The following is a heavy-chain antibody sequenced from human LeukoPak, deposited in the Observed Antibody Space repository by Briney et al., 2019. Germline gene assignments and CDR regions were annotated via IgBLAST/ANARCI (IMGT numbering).Heavy chain of an antibody. CDR3: AISNVMQLWSIDY. V-gene: IGHV3-33*01. J-gene: IGHJ4*02. CDR1: GFTFSSYG. CDR2: IWYDGSNK. Sequence: GGSLRLSCAASGFTFSSYGMHWVRQAPGKGLEWVAVIWYDGSNKYYADSVKGRFTISRDNSKNTLYLQMNSLRAEDTAVYYCAISNVMQLWSIDYWGQGTLVTVSS. D-gene: IGHD5-18*01.